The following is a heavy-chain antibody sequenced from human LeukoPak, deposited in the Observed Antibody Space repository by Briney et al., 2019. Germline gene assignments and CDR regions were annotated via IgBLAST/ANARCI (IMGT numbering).Heavy chain of an antibody. V-gene: IGHV3-23*01. CDR1: GFTFSSYA. D-gene: IGHD2-2*01. CDR2: ISGSGGST. Sequence: HPGGSLRLFCAASGFTFSSYAMSWVRQAPGKGLEWVSAISGSGGSTYYADSVKGRFTISRDNSRNTLYLQMNSLRAEDTAVYYCAPREVPAALDYWGQGTLVTVSS. CDR3: APREVPAALDY. J-gene: IGHJ4*02.